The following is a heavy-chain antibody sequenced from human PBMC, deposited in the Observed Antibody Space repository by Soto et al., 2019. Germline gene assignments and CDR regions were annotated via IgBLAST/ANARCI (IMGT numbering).Heavy chain of an antibody. D-gene: IGHD6-13*01. CDR2: ISSSSSYI. V-gene: IGHV3-21*01. Sequence: GGSLRLSCAASGFTFSSYSMNWVRQAPGKGLEWVSSISSSSSYIYYADSVKGRFTISRDNAKNSLYLQMNSLRAEDTAVYYCARDRISAAGILHWFDPWGQGTLVTVSS. CDR1: GFTFSSYS. CDR3: ARDRISAAGILHWFDP. J-gene: IGHJ5*02.